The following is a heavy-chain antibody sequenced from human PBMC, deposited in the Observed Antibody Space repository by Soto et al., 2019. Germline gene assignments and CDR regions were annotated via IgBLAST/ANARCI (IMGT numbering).Heavy chain of an antibody. CDR3: AGDSYSASYYLFGFDI. CDR2: IYSSGKS. J-gene: IGHJ3*02. D-gene: IGHD6-13*01. CDR1: GFAVNDNY. V-gene: IGHV3-53*02. Sequence: EVQLVETGGGLIQPGGSLRLSCAASGFAVNDNYMTWVRQVPGKGLEWVSLIYSSGKSYYADSVRGRFTISRDTSKNTLYLQMNSLRVDDTAVYYCAGDSYSASYYLFGFDIWGQGTVVTVSS.